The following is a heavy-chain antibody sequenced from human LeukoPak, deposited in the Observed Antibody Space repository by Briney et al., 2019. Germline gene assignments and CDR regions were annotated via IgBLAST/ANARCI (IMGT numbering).Heavy chain of an antibody. CDR2: INPSGGST. CDR3: ARGGYDILTGYYRLNYFDY. V-gene: IGHV1-46*01. Sequence: ASVKVSCKASGYTFTSYYMHWVRQAPGQGLEWMGIINPSGGSTSYAQKFQGRVTMTRDTSTSTVYMELSSLRAEDTAVYYCARGGYDILTGYYRLNYFDYWGQGTLVTVSS. CDR1: GYTFTSYY. D-gene: IGHD3-9*01. J-gene: IGHJ4*02.